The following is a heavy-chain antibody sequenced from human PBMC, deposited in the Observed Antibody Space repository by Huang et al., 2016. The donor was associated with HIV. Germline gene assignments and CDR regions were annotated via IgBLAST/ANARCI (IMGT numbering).Heavy chain of an antibody. Sequence: EVQLVESGGGLVQPGGSLRLSCAASGFTFSSYSMNWVRQAPGKRLEWVSYISSSSSTRYYADSVKGRFTISRDNSKNSLYLQMNSLRAEDTAVYYCARDFQSSWYSLYFDYWGQGTLVTVSS. J-gene: IGHJ4*02. CDR1: GFTFSSYS. D-gene: IGHD6-13*01. V-gene: IGHV3-48*01. CDR3: ARDFQSSWYSLYFDY. CDR2: ISSSSSTR.